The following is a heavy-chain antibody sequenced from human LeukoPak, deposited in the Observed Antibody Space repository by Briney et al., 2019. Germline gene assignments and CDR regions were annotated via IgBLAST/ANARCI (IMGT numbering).Heavy chain of an antibody. J-gene: IGHJ4*02. V-gene: IGHV4-59*08. CDR3: ASANQWLAFDS. Sequence: SETLSLTCTVSVGSINSHYWTWIRQSPGTGLEWIGCCYNSGSTTYNPSLRSRVTISVEVSKSQVSLKLTSVTAADTAVYYCASANQWLAFDSWGQGNLVPVSS. CDR1: VGSINSHY. CDR2: CYNSGST. D-gene: IGHD6-19*01.